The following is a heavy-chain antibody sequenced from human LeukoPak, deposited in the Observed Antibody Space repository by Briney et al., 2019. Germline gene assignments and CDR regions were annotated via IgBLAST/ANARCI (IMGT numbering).Heavy chain of an antibody. CDR1: GFTFSSYG. CDR2: IRYDGSNK. Sequence: GGSLRLSCAASGFTFSSYGMHWVRQAPGKGLEWVAFIRYDGSNKYYADSVKGRFTISRVNSKNTLYLQMDSLRAEDTAVYYCAKDREKSYSSSWYYFDYWGQGTLVTVSS. J-gene: IGHJ4*02. V-gene: IGHV3-30*02. CDR3: AKDREKSYSSSWYYFDY. D-gene: IGHD6-13*01.